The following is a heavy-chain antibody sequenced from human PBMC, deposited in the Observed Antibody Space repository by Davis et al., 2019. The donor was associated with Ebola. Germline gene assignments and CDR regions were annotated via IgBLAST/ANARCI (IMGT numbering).Heavy chain of an antibody. V-gene: IGHV1-18*01. CDR2: ISAYNGNT. J-gene: IGHJ5*02. CDR3: ARDGLTYKGWFDP. CDR1: GYTFSNYA. Sequence: ASVKVSCKASGYTFSNYAMSWVRQAPGQGLEWMGWISAYNGNTNYAQIFQGRVTMTTDTSTGTAYMELRSLRSDDTAVYFCARDGLTYKGWFDPWGQGTLVTVSS. D-gene: IGHD3-10*01.